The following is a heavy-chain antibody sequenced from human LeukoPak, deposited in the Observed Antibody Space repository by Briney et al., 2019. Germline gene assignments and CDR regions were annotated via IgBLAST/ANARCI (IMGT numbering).Heavy chain of an antibody. J-gene: IGHJ4*02. CDR3: AKRSCSSTSCPYFDY. Sequence: PGGSLRLSCAASGFTFSSHTMNWVRQTPGKGLEWVSSINSNSGSIYYADSVKGRFTISRDNSKNTLYLQMNSLRAEDTALYYCAKRSCSSTSCPYFDYWGQEPLVTVSS. D-gene: IGHD2-2*01. CDR1: GFTFSSHT. V-gene: IGHV3-21*04. CDR2: INSNSGSI.